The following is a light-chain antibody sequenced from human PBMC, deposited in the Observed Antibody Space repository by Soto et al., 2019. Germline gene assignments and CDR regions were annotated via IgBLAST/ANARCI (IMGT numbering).Light chain of an antibody. V-gene: IGKV3-20*01. CDR2: GAS. Sequence: EIVLTQSPGTLSLSPGERATISCRASHSVSSSYLAWYQQNPGQAPRLLIYGASSRATGIPDRFSGSGSGTDFTLTISRLEPEDFAVYYCQQYGSSPKTFGQGTKV. CDR3: QQYGSSPKT. CDR1: HSVSSSY. J-gene: IGKJ1*01.